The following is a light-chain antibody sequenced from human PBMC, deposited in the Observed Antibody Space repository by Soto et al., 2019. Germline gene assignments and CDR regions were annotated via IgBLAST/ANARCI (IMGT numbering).Light chain of an antibody. J-gene: IGKJ1*01. CDR3: QQHSHWPPWT. Sequence: EVVLTQSPATLSLSPGERATLPCRASENVRTFVDWYQQKPGQAPRLLIHGASNRATGIPARFSGSGSGTDFTLTISNLEPEDFAVYYCQQHSHWPPWTFGQGTKVDIK. V-gene: IGKV3-11*01. CDR2: GAS. CDR1: ENVRTF.